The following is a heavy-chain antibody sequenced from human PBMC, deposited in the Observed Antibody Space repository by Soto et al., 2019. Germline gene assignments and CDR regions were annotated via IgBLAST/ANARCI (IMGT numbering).Heavy chain of an antibody. CDR2: ISGSGGST. CDR1: GFTFSSYA. D-gene: IGHD3-22*01. CDR3: AKDRFGHYYDSSGYYYVIDY. V-gene: IGHV3-23*01. Sequence: GGSLRLCCAASGFTFSSYAMSWVRQAPGKGLEWVSAISGSGGSTYYADSVKGRFTISRDNSKNTLYLQMNSLRAEDTAVYYCAKDRFGHYYDSSGYYYVIDYWGQGTLVTVSS. J-gene: IGHJ4*02.